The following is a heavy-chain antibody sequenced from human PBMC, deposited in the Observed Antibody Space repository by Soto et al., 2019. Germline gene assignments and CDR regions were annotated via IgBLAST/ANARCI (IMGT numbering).Heavy chain of an antibody. CDR3: GREYGTSIRCYGPDY. CDR1: GYTLTRYG. V-gene: IGHV1-18*01. D-gene: IGHD2-2*01. Sequence: QVQLVQSGVEVKKPGASVKVSCKASGYTLTRYGIGWVRQAPGQGLEWMGWISTDNGNTKYAQKFQGRVTMTTDTSTTTDTSTSTVYMELRSLRTDDTAIYYCGREYGTSIRCYGPDYWGQGTLVTVSS. J-gene: IGHJ4*02. CDR2: ISTDNGNT.